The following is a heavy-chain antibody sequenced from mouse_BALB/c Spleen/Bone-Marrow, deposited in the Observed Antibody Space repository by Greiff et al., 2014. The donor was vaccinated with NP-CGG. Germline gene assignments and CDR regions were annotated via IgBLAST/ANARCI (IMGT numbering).Heavy chain of an antibody. CDR3: ARDRGVQGYAMDY. CDR1: GFTFSDFY. J-gene: IGHJ4*01. V-gene: IGHV5-4*02. Sequence: EVKLVESGGGLVKPGESLKLSCAASGFTFSDFYMYWVRQTPEKRLEWVATISYGGSYIYYPDSVKGRFTISRDDAKNNLYLQMSSLKSEDTAMYYCARDRGVQGYAMDYWGQGTSVTVSS. CDR2: ISYGGSYI. D-gene: IGHD2-14*01.